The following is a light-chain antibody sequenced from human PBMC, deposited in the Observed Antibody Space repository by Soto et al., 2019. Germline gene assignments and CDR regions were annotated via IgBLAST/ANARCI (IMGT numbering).Light chain of an antibody. CDR2: GAS. V-gene: IGKV3-15*01. CDR3: QHYTYCPWT. Sequence: TQSPDTLSLSPGERATLSCRASQSVSTDLSWYQQKPGQGPRLLFCGASTSAAFIPAMFSGSGSGTEFTLTISILQSEVFVVYSCQHYTYCPWTFGQGTKVDIK. J-gene: IGKJ1*01. CDR1: QSVSTD.